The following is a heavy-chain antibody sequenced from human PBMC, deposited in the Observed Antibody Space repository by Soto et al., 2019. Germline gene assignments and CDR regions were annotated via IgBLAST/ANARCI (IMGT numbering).Heavy chain of an antibody. V-gene: IGHV4-31*03. Sequence: QVQLQESGPGLVKPSQTLSLTCTVSGGSISSRGFYWDWIRQHPGEGLEWIGYISYSGTTNYNPSLKSRVTISVDTSNNQLSLMLSSVTAADTAVYYCARDHGPRGAFDFWGQGTMVTVSS. J-gene: IGHJ3*01. CDR1: GGSISSRGFY. D-gene: IGHD3-10*01. CDR3: ARDHGPRGAFDF. CDR2: ISYSGTT.